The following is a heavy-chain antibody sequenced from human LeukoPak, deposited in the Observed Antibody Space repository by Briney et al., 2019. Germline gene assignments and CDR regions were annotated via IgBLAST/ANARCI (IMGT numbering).Heavy chain of an antibody. D-gene: IGHD3-10*01. J-gene: IGHJ4*02. CDR2: ISGSGGST. Sequence: GGSLRLSCAASGFTSSSYAMSWVRQAPGKGLEWVSAISGSGGSTYYADSVKGRFTISRDNSKNTLYLQMNSLRAEDTAVYYCAKVGLLWFGELSYWGQGTLVTVSS. V-gene: IGHV3-23*01. CDR3: AKVGLLWFGELSY. CDR1: GFTSSSYA.